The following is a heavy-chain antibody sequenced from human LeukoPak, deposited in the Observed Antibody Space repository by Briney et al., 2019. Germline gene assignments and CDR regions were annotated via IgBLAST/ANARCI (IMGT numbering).Heavy chain of an antibody. CDR2: IYTSGST. V-gene: IGHV4-4*07. CDR1: GGSISSYY. CDR3: GGDPFRAVRVRGGGGFDY. Sequence: SETLSLTCTVSGGSISSYYWSWIRQPAGKGLEWIGRIYTSGSTNYNPSLKSRVTISVDKSKNQFSLKLSSVTAADTAVYYGGGDPFRAVRVRGGGGFDYWGQGTLVTVSS. J-gene: IGHJ4*02. D-gene: IGHD3-10*01.